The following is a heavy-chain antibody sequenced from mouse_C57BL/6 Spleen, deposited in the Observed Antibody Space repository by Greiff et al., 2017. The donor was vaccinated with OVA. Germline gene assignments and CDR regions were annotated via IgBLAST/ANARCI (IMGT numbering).Heavy chain of an antibody. CDR1: GYTFTSYW. D-gene: IGHD2-1*01. CDR3: AREGVDLLRYFDV. Sequence: VQLQQPGAELVKPGASVKLSCKASGYTFTSYWMHWVKQRPGQGLEWIGMIHPNSGSTNYNEKFKSKATLTVDKSSSTAYMQLSSLTSEDSAVYYGAREGVDLLRYFDVWGTGTTVTVSS. V-gene: IGHV1-64*01. CDR2: IHPNSGST. J-gene: IGHJ1*03.